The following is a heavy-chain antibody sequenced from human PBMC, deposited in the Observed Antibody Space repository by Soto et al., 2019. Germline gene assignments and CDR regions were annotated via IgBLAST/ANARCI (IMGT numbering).Heavy chain of an antibody. D-gene: IGHD3-22*01. CDR3: AGTITMIVVVTGYLDL. Sequence: SETVSLNCTVSGGSISSGDYYWSWIRQPPGKGLEWIGYIYYSGSTYYNPSLKSRVTISVDTSKKQFSLKLSSVTAADTAVYYCAGTITMIVVVTGYLDLCGR. J-gene: IGHJ2*01. V-gene: IGHV4-30-4*01. CDR2: IYYSGST. CDR1: GGSISSGDYY.